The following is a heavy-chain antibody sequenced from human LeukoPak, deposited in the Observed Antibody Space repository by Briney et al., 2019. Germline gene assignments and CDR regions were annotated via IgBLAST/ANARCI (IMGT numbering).Heavy chain of an antibody. D-gene: IGHD6-19*01. J-gene: IGHJ4*02. V-gene: IGHV3-7*05. Sequence: GASVKVSCKVSGYTLTELSMHWVRQAPGKGLEWVANIKQDGSEKYYVDSVKGRFTISRDNAKNSLYLQMNSLRAEDTAVYYCARDRQWLVFWGQGTLVTVSS. CDR1: GYTLTELS. CDR2: IKQDGSEK. CDR3: ARDRQWLVF.